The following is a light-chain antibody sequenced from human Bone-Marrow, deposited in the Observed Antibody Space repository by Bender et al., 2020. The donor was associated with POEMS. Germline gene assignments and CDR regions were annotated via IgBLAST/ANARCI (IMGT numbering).Light chain of an antibody. Sequence: QSVLTQPPSASGTPGQRATTSCPGGSPNIGAHAVNWYQHLPGRAPTLLIYSIRRRPSEVPDRFSGSRSGTSASLAISGLQSEDEADYYCAVWDDSLNGWVVGGRTRLTVL. J-gene: IGLJ3*02. CDR2: SIR. V-gene: IGLV1-44*01. CDR3: AVWDDSLNGWV. CDR1: SPNIGAHA.